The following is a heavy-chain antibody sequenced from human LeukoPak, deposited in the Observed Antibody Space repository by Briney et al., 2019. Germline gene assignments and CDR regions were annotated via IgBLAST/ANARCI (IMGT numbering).Heavy chain of an antibody. V-gene: IGHV1-69*13. CDR1: GGTFSSYA. D-gene: IGHD3-22*01. J-gene: IGHJ4*02. Sequence: ASVKVSCKASGGTFSSYAISWVRQAPGQGVEWMGGIIPIFGTANYAQKFQGRVTITADESTSTAYMELSSLRSEDTAVYYCARAMGDYYDSSVFYWGQGTLVTVSS. CDR2: IIPIFGTA. CDR3: ARAMGDYYDSSVFY.